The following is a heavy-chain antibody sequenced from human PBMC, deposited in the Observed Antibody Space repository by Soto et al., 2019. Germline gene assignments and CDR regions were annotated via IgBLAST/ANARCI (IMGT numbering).Heavy chain of an antibody. CDR3: ARDAVAREGGTQYYFDY. V-gene: IGHV3-23*01. D-gene: IGHD6-19*01. J-gene: IGHJ4*02. CDR2: ISGSGGGT. Sequence: GGSLRLSCAASGFTFTNYAMNWVRQAPGKGLEWISAISGSGGGTYYADSVKGRFTISRDNSKNTPYLQMNSLRAEDTALYYCARDAVAREGGTQYYFDYWGQGTLVTVSS. CDR1: GFTFTNYA.